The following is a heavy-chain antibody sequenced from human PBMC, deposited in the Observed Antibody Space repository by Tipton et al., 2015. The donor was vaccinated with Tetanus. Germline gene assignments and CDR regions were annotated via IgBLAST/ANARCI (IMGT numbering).Heavy chain of an antibody. D-gene: IGHD7-27*01. CDR1: GGSIGRGGYY. CDR2: IYFSGST. V-gene: IGHV4-31*03. CDR3: ARHSLKLGMWAFDI. J-gene: IGHJ3*02. Sequence: TLSLTCTVSGGSIGRGGYYWSWIRQHPGKGLEWIGDIYFSGSTYYNPSLKSRVTILVDTSKNQFSLRLSSVTASDTAVYFCARHSLKLGMWAFDIWGRGTLVTVSS.